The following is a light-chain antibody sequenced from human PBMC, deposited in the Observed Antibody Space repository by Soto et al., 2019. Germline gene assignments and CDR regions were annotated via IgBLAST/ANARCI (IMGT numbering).Light chain of an antibody. Sequence: DIPMTQSPSSLSASVGDRITITCRASQSISSYLNWYQQKPGKAPKLLIYAASSLQSGVPSRCSGSGSGIAFTLTISSLPAEDLATSCCKQSYSKPPITFGQGKRLEIK. CDR3: KQSYSKPPIT. V-gene: IGKV1-39*01. CDR1: QSISSY. J-gene: IGKJ5*01. CDR2: AAS.